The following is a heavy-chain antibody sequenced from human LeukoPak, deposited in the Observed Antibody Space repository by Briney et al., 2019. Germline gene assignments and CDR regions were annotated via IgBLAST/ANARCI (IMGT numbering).Heavy chain of an antibody. J-gene: IGHJ4*02. CDR2: IIPIFGTA. CDR3: ARGWEDDY. Sequence: GASVKVSCKASGGTFSSYAISWVRQAPGQGLEWMGGIIPIFGTANYAQKLQGRVTMTTDTSTSTAYMELRSLRSDDTAVYYCARGWEDDYWGQGTLVTVSS. CDR1: GGTFSSYA. D-gene: IGHD1-26*01. V-gene: IGHV1-69*05.